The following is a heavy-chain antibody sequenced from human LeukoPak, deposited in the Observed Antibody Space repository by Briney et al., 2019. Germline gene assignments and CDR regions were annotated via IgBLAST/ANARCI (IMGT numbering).Heavy chain of an antibody. CDR2: ISAYNGNT. D-gene: IGHD3-3*01. V-gene: IGHV1-18*01. CDR1: GYTFTSYG. Sequence: GASVKVSCKASGYTFTSYGISWVRQAPGQGLEWMGWISAYNGNTNYAQKLQGRVTMTTDTSTSTAYMELRSLRSDDTAVYYCARGITIFGAPHAFDIWGQGTMVTVSS. J-gene: IGHJ3*02. CDR3: ARGITIFGAPHAFDI.